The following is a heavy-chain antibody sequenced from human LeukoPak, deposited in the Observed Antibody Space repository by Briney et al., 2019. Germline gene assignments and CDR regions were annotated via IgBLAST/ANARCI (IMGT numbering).Heavy chain of an antibody. Sequence: GGSLRLSCAASGFTFSSYAMHWVRQAPGKGLEWVADISYDGSNKYYADSVKGRFTISRDNSKNTLYLQMNSLRAEDTAVYYCAREKDAPNYYYGSGSYYNPPNYFDYWGQGTLVTVSS. J-gene: IGHJ4*02. CDR1: GFTFSSYA. CDR3: AREKDAPNYYYGSGSYYNPPNYFDY. D-gene: IGHD3-10*01. V-gene: IGHV3-30*04. CDR2: ISYDGSNK.